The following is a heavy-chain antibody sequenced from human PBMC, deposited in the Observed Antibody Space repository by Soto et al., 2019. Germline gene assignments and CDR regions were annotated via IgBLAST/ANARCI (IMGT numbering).Heavy chain of an antibody. CDR1: RFTFSSYA. Sequence: ASLRLSCAASRFTFSSYAMSWVRQAPGKGLEWVSAISGSGRSTYYADSVKGRFTISRDNSKNTLYLQMNSLRAEDTAVYFCAKKSEDVTTPHYFDYLGQGALVTVSS. CDR3: AKKSEDVTTPHYFDY. J-gene: IGHJ4*02. D-gene: IGHD4-17*01. CDR2: ISGSGRST. V-gene: IGHV3-23*01.